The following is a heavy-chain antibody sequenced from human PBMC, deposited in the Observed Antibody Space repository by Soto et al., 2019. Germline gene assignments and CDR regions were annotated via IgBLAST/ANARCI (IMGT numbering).Heavy chain of an antibody. CDR2: IHPSGGGA. V-gene: IGHV1-46*03. CDR1: ENTFSSYY. CDR3: SGGGHTPVATASFNV. Sequence: ASVKVSCKASENTFSSYYLHWVRQAPGQGLEWMGVIHPSGGGATYAQKFLGRVTMTRDTSTSTVFMELSSLRSEDTAIYYCSGGGHTPVATASFNVWGKGTLVT. J-gene: IGHJ4*02. D-gene: IGHD2-21*02.